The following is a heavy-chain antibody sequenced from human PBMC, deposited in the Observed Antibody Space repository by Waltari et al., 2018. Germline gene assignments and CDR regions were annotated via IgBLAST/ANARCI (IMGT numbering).Heavy chain of an antibody. Sequence: QLQLQESGPGLVKPSETLSLTCTVSGGSISSSSYYWGWIRQPPGKGLEWIGSIYYSGSTYYNPSLKSRVTISVDTSKNQFSLKLSSVTAADTAVYYCARGGRGWYYDFWSGSNWFDPWGQGTLVTVSS. J-gene: IGHJ5*02. CDR2: IYYSGST. CDR1: GGSISSSSYY. V-gene: IGHV4-39*07. CDR3: ARGGRGWYYDFWSGSNWFDP. D-gene: IGHD3-3*01.